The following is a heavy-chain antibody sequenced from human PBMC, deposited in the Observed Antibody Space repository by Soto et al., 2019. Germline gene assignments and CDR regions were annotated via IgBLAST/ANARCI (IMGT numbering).Heavy chain of an antibody. V-gene: IGHV2-5*02. CDR3: AHRVLRTVFGLVTTTAIYFDF. CDR2: IYWDVDK. CDR1: GFSLTTSGVG. J-gene: IGHJ4*02. Sequence: QITLNETGPTVVRPTETLTLTCSFSGFSLTTSGVGVGWIRQSPGKAPEWLALIYWDVDKRYSASLKSRHTITRDTSKNQVVLTVSDLDPTDTATYYCAHRVLRTVFGLVTTTAIYFDFWGQGTPVAVSS. D-gene: IGHD3-3*01.